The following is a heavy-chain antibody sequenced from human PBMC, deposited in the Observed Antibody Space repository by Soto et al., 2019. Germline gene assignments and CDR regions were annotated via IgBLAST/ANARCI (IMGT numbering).Heavy chain of an antibody. V-gene: IGHV4-31*03. CDR3: VRLIGNSWLDF. CDR1: GGSISSGGYY. Sequence: SETLSLTCTVSGGSISSGGYYWSWIRQHPGKGLEWIGYIYYSGSTYYNPSLKSRVTISVDTSKNQFSLKLSSVTAADTAVYYCVRLIGNSWLDFWGQGTLVTVSS. D-gene: IGHD1-26*01. J-gene: IGHJ5*01. CDR2: IYYSGST.